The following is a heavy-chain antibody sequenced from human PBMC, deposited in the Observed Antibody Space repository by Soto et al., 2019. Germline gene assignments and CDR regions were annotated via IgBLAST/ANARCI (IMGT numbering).Heavy chain of an antibody. J-gene: IGHJ4*02. D-gene: IGHD2-15*01. V-gene: IGHV3-23*01. CDR3: AKDISLGGSCFDY. CDR2: ISGSGGNT. CDR1: GFTFRTYA. Sequence: EVQLLESGGGLVQPGGSLRLSCAASGFTFRTYAMSWFRQAPGKGLEWVSGISGSGGNTYYADSVKGRITISRDNSMNTLYLQMNSLRVEDTAIYYCAKDISLGGSCFDYWGQGTLVTVSS.